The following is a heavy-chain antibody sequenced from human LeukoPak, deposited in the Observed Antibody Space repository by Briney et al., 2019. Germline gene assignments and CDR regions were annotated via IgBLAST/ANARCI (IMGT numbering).Heavy chain of an antibody. CDR3: AKGDVVVVAATVGY. CDR1: GFTFSSYA. D-gene: IGHD2-15*01. V-gene: IGHV3-23*01. CDR2: ISGSGGST. Sequence: GGSLRLSCAASGFTFSSYAMSWVCQAPGKGLEWVSAISGSGGSTFYADSVKGRFTISRDNSKNTLYLRMNSLRAEDTAVYYCAKGDVVVVAATVGYWGQGTLVTVSS. J-gene: IGHJ4*02.